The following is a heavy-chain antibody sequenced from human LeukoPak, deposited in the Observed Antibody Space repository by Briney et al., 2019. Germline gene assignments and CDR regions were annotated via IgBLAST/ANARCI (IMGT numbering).Heavy chain of an antibody. D-gene: IGHD6-19*01. V-gene: IGHV3-23*01. CDR1: GFTFSSYS. CDR2: ISGSGGST. J-gene: IGHJ4*02. CDR3: AKQSRSSGWYPIDY. Sequence: GGSLRLSCAASGFTFSSYSMSWVRQAPGKGLEWVSAISGSGGSTYYADSVKGRFTISRDNSKNTLYLQMNSLRAEDTAVYYCAKQSRSSGWYPIDYWGQGTLVTVYS.